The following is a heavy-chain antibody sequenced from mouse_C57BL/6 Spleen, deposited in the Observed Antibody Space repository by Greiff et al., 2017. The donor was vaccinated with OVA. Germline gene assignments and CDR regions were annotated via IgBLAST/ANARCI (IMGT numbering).Heavy chain of an antibody. D-gene: IGHD2-2*01. V-gene: IGHV5-17*01. J-gene: IGHJ4*01. CDR2: ISSGSSTI. CDR1: GFTFSDYG. CDR3: AIYGYDGLDY. Sequence: EVQLVESGGGLVKPGGSLKLSCAASGFTFSDYGMHWVRQAPEKGLEWVAYISSGSSTIYYADTVKGRFTISRDNAKNTLFLQMTSLRSEDTAMYYCAIYGYDGLDYWGQGTSVTVSS.